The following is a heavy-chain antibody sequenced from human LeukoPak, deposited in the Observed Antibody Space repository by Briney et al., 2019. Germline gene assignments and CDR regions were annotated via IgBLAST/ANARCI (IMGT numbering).Heavy chain of an antibody. D-gene: IGHD3-3*01. CDR1: GFTFSSYW. CDR2: INQDGSEK. CDR3: ARTYYDFWSGYSVNPLDS. Sequence: PGGSLRLSCAASGFTFSSYWMSWVRQAPGKGLEWVANINQDGSEKYYVDSVKGRFTISRDNAKNSLYLQMNSLRAEDTAVYYCARTYYDFWSGYSVNPLDSWGQGTLVTVSS. J-gene: IGHJ4*02. V-gene: IGHV3-7*03.